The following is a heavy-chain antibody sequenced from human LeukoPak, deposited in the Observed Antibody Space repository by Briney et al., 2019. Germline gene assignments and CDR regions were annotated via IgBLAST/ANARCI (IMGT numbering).Heavy chain of an antibody. J-gene: IGHJ5*02. CDR3: ARGAAGTRTNWFDP. Sequence: SVKVSCKASGGTFSSCAISWVRQAPGQGLEWMGGIIPIFGTANYAQKFQGRVTITTDESTSTAYMELSSLRSEDTAVYYCARGAAGTRTNWFDPWGQGTLVTVSP. D-gene: IGHD6-13*01. V-gene: IGHV1-69*05. CDR2: IIPIFGTA. CDR1: GGTFSSCA.